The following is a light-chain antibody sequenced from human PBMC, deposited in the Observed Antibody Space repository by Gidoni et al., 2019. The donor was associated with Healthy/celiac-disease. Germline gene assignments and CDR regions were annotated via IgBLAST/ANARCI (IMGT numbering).Light chain of an antibody. J-gene: IGLJ2*01. CDR3: CSYAGSSTPVV. Sequence: QSALTQPASVSGSPAQSITISCTGTSSDVGSYNLVSWYQQHPGKAPKLMIYEGSKRPSGVSKRFSGSKSGNTASLTISGLQAEDEADYYCCSYAGSSTPVVFGGGTKLTVL. CDR2: EGS. CDR1: SSDVGSYNL. V-gene: IGLV2-23*01.